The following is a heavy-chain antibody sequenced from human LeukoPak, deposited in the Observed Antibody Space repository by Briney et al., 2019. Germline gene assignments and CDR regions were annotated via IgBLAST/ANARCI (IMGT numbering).Heavy chain of an antibody. J-gene: IGHJ4*02. D-gene: IGHD6-19*01. CDR2: ISSSSSYI. V-gene: IGHV3-21*01. Sequence: SGGSLRHSCSASGFPFSSYSMNWVRQAPGKGLEWVSSISSSSSYIYYADSVKGRFTTSRDNAKNSLYLQMNSLRAEDTAVYYCARVGRIAVAGNDYWGQGTLVTVSS. CDR3: ARVGRIAVAGNDY. CDR1: GFPFSSYS.